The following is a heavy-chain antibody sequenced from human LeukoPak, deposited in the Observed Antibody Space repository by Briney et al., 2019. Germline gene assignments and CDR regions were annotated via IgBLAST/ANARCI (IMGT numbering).Heavy chain of an antibody. D-gene: IGHD1-26*01. CDR3: AASWGPYSGSYLDY. V-gene: IGHV4-30-2*01. CDR1: GGSISSGGYY. Sequence: PSQTLSLTCTVSGGSISSGGYYWSWIRQPPGKGLEWIGYIYHSGSTYYNPSLKSRVTISVDRSKNQFSLKLSSVTAADTAVYYCAASWGPYSGSYLDYWGQGTLVTVSS. CDR2: IYHSGST. J-gene: IGHJ4*02.